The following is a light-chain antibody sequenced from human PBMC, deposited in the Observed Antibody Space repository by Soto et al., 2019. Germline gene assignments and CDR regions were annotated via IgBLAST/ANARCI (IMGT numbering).Light chain of an antibody. Sequence: EIVLTQSPGTLSLSPGERATLSCRASQSVSSGYLAWYQHKPGQAPRLLIYDASSRATGIPDRFSGSGSGTDFTLTISLLETEDFAVYYCQQYGSSPAFGGGTKVEIK. CDR2: DAS. CDR3: QQYGSSPA. CDR1: QSVSSGY. V-gene: IGKV3-20*01. J-gene: IGKJ4*01.